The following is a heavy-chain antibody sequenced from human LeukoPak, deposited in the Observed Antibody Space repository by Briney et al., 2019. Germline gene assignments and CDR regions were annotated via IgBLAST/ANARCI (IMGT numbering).Heavy chain of an antibody. J-gene: IGHJ6*03. CDR1: GGTFSSYA. V-gene: IGHV1-69*06. D-gene: IGHD3-9*01. Sequence: ASVKVSCKASGGTFSSYAISWVRQAPGQGLEWMGGIIPMFGTANYAQKFQGRVTITADKSTSTAYMELSSLRSEDTAVYYCARDLYDILTGYYNGHYYMDVWGKGTTVTVSS. CDR2: IIPMFGTA. CDR3: ARDLYDILTGYYNGHYYMDV.